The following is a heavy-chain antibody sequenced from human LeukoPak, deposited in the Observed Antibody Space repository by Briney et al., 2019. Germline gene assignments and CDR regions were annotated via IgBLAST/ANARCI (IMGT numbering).Heavy chain of an antibody. CDR2: IYSGGST. J-gene: IGHJ4*02. D-gene: IGHD6-13*01. CDR1: GFTVSSNY. V-gene: IGHV3-66*01. Sequence: PGGSLRLSCAASGFTVSSNYMSWVRQAPGKGLESVSVIYSGGSTYYADSVKGRFTISRDNSKNTLYLQMNSLRAEDTAVYYCARDSIAAAGTFDYWGQGTLVTVSS. CDR3: ARDSIAAAGTFDY.